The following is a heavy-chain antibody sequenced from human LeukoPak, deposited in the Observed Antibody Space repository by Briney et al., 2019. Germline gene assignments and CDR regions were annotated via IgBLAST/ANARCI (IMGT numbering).Heavy chain of an antibody. CDR2: IIPIFGTA. CDR1: GGTFSSYA. J-gene: IGHJ4*02. D-gene: IGHD5-18*01. CDR3: ARGVDTAIYDY. V-gene: IGHV1-69*06. Sequence: SVKVSCKASGGTFSSYAISWVRQAPGQGLEWMGGIIPIFGTANYAQKFQGRVTITADKSTGTAYMELSSLRSEDMAVYYCARGVDTAIYDYWGQGTLVTVSS.